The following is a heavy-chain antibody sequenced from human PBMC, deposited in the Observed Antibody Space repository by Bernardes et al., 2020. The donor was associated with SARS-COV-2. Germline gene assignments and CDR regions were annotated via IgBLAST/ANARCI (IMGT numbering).Heavy chain of an antibody. J-gene: IGHJ6*02. Sequence: SGPTLVNPTQTLTLTCTFSGFSLTTSGVGVGWIRQPPGQALEWLALIYWNDDKRYSPSLMSSLTITQDTSKNQVVLTITSVDPVDTATYYCAHTYYYDGSGYYPYSYHHYVMDVWGQGTTVTVSS. V-gene: IGHV2-5*01. D-gene: IGHD3-22*01. CDR2: IYWNDDK. CDR1: GFSLTTSGVG. CDR3: AHTYYYDGSGYYPYSYHHYVMDV.